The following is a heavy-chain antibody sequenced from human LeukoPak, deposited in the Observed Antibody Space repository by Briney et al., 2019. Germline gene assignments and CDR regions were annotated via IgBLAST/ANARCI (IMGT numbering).Heavy chain of an antibody. CDR2: IYYSGST. D-gene: IGHD2-2*01. V-gene: IGHV4-39*01. J-gene: IGHJ4*02. CDR3: ARRLGRYCSSTSCYSGYFDY. CDR1: GGSIGSSSYY. Sequence: SETLSLTCTVSGGSIGSSSYYWGWIRQPPGKGLEWIGSIYYSGSTYYNPSLKSRVTISVDTSKNQFSLKLNSVTAADTAVYYCARRLGRYCSSTSCYSGYFDYWGQGTLVIVSS.